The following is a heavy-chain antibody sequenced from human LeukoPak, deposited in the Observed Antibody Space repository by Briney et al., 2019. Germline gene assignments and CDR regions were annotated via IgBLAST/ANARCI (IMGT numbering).Heavy chain of an antibody. Sequence: SVKVSCKASGGTFSSYAISWVRQAPEQGLEWMGGIIPIFGTANYAQKFQGRVTITADESTSTAYMELSSLRSEDTAVHYCARDRTGIAVAGTDFDYWGQGTLVTVSS. CDR1: GGTFSSYA. D-gene: IGHD6-19*01. J-gene: IGHJ4*02. CDR3: ARDRTGIAVAGTDFDY. V-gene: IGHV1-69*13. CDR2: IIPIFGTA.